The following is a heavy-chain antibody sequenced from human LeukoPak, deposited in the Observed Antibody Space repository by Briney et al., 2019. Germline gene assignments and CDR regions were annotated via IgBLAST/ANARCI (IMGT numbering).Heavy chain of an antibody. V-gene: IGHV3-33*01. Sequence: GGSLRLCCAASGFTFSTYGMHWVRQAPGKGLEWVAVIWSDGSNKYYADSVKGRFTISRDNSKNTLYLQMNSLRAEDTAVYYCARRRYSVYDFDYWGQGTLVTVSS. D-gene: IGHD5/OR15-5a*01. CDR1: GFTFSTYG. CDR2: IWSDGSNK. CDR3: ARRRYSVYDFDY. J-gene: IGHJ4*02.